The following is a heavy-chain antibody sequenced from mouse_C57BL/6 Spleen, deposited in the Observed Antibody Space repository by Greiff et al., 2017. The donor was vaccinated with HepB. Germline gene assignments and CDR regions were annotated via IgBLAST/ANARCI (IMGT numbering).Heavy chain of an antibody. CDR1: GYTFTSYW. CDR2: IDPSDSYT. CDR3: ARYGAYYSKKAGYFDY. D-gene: IGHD2-5*01. J-gene: IGHJ2*01. Sequence: QVQLQQPGAELVRPGTSVKLSCKASGYTFTSYWMHWVKQRPGQGLEWIGVIDPSDSYTNYNQKFKGKATLTVDTSSSTAYMQLSSLTSEDSAVYYCARYGAYYSKKAGYFDYWGQGTTLTVSS. V-gene: IGHV1-59*01.